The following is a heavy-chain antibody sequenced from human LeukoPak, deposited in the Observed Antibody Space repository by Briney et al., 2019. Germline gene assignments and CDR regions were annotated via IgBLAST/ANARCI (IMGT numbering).Heavy chain of an antibody. V-gene: IGHV4-39*01. CDR3: ARHIVYVSGSYSFDF. CDR2: IYYTGAT. J-gene: IGHJ4*02. D-gene: IGHD3-10*01. Sequence: SETPFPPLPVSPSSLSHTSYYWGWIPPPPRKGPEWVGGIYYTGATYYNPSLKRRVTISVDTSRNQFSLKLTSVTAADTAVYYCARHIVYVSGSYSFDFWGQGTLVTVSS. CDR1: PSSLSHTSYY.